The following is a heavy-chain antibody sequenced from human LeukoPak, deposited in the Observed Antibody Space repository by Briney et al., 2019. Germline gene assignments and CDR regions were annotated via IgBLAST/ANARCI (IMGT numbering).Heavy chain of an antibody. CDR2: IYYSGST. CDR3: ARDLGWNYDILTPLYFDY. CDR1: GGSISSSSYY. D-gene: IGHD3-9*01. V-gene: IGHV4-39*02. Sequence: SETLSLTCTVSGGSISSSSYYWGWIRQPPGKGLEWIGSIYYSGSTYYNPSLKSRVTISVDTSKNQFSLKLSSVTAADTAVYYCARDLGWNYDILTPLYFDYWGQGTLVTVSS. J-gene: IGHJ4*02.